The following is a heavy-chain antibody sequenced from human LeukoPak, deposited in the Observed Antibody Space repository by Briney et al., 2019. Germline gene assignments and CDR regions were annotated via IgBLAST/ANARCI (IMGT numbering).Heavy chain of an antibody. D-gene: IGHD1-1*01. CDR1: GYTFPGYF. CDR2: INPNSGGT. CDR3: ARDIRTDDASDI. Sequence: ASVRVSCKASGYTFPGYFMHWVRQAPGQGLEWMGWINPNSGGTNYQGRVTMTRDTSISTAYMELSRLTSDDTAVYYCARDIRTDDASDIWGQGTMVTVSS. J-gene: IGHJ3*02. V-gene: IGHV1-2*02.